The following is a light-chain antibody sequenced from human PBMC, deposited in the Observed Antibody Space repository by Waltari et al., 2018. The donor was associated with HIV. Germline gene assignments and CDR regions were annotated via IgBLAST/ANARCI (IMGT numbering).Light chain of an antibody. Sequence: QSVLTQPPSVSAAPGQKVTVPCSGSSSNIGNNFVSWYQQLPGTAPRLLIYDNNKRPSGIPDRFSGSKSGTSATLGITGLQTGDEADYYCGTWDSSLSAYVFGTETKVTVL. V-gene: IGLV1-51*01. J-gene: IGLJ1*01. CDR1: SSNIGNNF. CDR3: GTWDSSLSAYV. CDR2: DNN.